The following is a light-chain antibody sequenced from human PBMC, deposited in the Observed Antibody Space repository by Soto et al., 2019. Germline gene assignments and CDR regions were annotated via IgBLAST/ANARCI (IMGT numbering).Light chain of an antibody. CDR3: TSYAGGNNV. Sequence: QSALTQPPSASGSPGQSVTISCTGTSSDVGGYNYVSWYQQHPGKVPKLMVYEVNKRPSGVPDRFSGSKSGNTASLTVSGLQXXXEADYYCTSYAGGNNVFGTGTKLTV. J-gene: IGLJ1*01. CDR2: EVN. V-gene: IGLV2-8*01. CDR1: SSDVGGYNY.